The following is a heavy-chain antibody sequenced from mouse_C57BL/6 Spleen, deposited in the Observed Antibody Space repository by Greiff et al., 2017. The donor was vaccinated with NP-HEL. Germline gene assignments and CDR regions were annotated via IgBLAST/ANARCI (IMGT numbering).Heavy chain of an antibody. CDR1: GYTFTDYY. CDR2: INPYNGGT. D-gene: IGHD2-4*01. CDR3: ARGGYDYDDPHYFDY. Sequence: EVQLQQSGPVLVKPGASVKMSCKASGYTFTDYYMNWVKQSHGKSLEWIGVINPYNGGTSYNQKFKGKATLTVDKSSSTAYMELNSLTSEDSAVYYCARGGYDYDDPHYFDYWGQGTPLTVSS. V-gene: IGHV1-19*01. J-gene: IGHJ2*01.